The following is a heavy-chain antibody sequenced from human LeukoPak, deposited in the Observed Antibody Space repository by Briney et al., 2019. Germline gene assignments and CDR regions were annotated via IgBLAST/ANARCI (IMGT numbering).Heavy chain of an antibody. D-gene: IGHD3-22*01. CDR3: AREYYYDSSGYSHDAFDI. J-gene: IGHJ3*02. CDR1: GGSISSNNW. Sequence: SETLSLTCAVSGGSISSNNWWSWVRQPPGKGLEWIGEIYHSGSTTYNPSLKSRVTISVDKSKNQFSLKLSSVTAADTAVYYCAREYYYDSSGYSHDAFDIWGQGTMVTVSS. V-gene: IGHV4-4*02. CDR2: IYHSGST.